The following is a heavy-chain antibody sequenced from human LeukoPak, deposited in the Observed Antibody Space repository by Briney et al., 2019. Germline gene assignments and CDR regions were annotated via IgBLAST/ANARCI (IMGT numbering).Heavy chain of an antibody. Sequence: SETLSLTCTVSGGSISSYYWSWIRQPPGKGLEWIGYIYYSGSTNYNPSLKSRVTISVDTSKNQFSLKLGSVTAADTAVYYCARGTLLLWFGESDLSLNWFDPWGQGTLVTVSS. CDR3: ARGTLLLWFGESDLSLNWFDP. V-gene: IGHV4-59*01. D-gene: IGHD3-10*01. CDR2: IYYSGST. CDR1: GGSISSYY. J-gene: IGHJ5*02.